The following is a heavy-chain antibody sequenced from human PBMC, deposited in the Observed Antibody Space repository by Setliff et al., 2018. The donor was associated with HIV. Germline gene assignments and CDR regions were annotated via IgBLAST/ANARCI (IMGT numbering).Heavy chain of an antibody. V-gene: IGHV4-31*03. J-gene: IGHJ4*02. Sequence: LSLTCTVSGGSISSDGYYWSWIRQHPGKGLEWIGYISYTGSTYYNPSLKSRITISVDTSNNQFSLRLSSMTAADTAVYYCARGVLYWGQGTLVTVSS. D-gene: IGHD6-6*01. CDR2: ISYTGST. CDR3: ARGVLY. CDR1: GGSISSDGYY.